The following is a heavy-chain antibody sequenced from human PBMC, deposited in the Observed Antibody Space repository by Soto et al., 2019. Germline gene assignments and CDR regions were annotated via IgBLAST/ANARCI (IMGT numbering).Heavy chain of an antibody. Sequence: GESLQISCTGFGYSFNTFWISWVRQMPGKGLEWMGRIDPRDSYVNYSPSFQGHVTISVDKSSNTAYLQWGSLKASDTATYYCATVFCSTTNFLSWFGHWGQGTLVTVSS. V-gene: IGHV5-10-1*01. CDR3: ATVFCSTTNFLSWFGH. CDR2: IDPRDSYV. J-gene: IGHJ5*02. CDR1: GYSFNTFW. D-gene: IGHD1-26*01.